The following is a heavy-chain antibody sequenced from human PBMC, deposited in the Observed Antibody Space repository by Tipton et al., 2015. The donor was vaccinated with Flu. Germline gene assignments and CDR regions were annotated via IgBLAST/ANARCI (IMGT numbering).Heavy chain of an antibody. D-gene: IGHD5-18*01. J-gene: IGHJ6*02. V-gene: IGHV3-21*01. Sequence: SLRLSCAASGFTFSSYSMNWVRQAPGKGLEWVSSISSSSSYIYYADSVKGRFTISRDNAKNSLYLQMNSLRAEDTAVYYCARAYSYGYVGGYYYYYGMDVWGQGTPVTVSS. CDR3: ARAYSYGYVGGYYYYYGMDV. CDR2: ISSSSSYI. CDR1: GFTFSSYS.